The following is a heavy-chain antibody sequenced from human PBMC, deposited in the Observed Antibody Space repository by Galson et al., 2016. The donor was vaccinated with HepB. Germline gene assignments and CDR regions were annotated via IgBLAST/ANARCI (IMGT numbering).Heavy chain of an antibody. CDR3: ARESSGYDYDFDL. Sequence: SLRLSCAASGFTFSRYTMNWVRRAPGKGLEWVSSISTSSTYICYADSMKGRFTISRDNAKKSLYLQMSSLRADDTAIYYCARESSGYDYDFDLWGQGTMVTVSS. J-gene: IGHJ3*01. D-gene: IGHD5-12*01. CDR1: GFTFSRYT. V-gene: IGHV3-21*01. CDR2: ISTSSTYI.